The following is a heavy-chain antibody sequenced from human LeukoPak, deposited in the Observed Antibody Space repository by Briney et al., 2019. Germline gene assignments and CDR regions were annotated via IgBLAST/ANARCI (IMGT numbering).Heavy chain of an antibody. Sequence: GGSLRLSCAASGFTFSSYEMNWVRQAPGKGLEWVSYISSSGSTIYYADSVEGRFTISRDNAKKSLYLQMNSLRAEDTAVYYCARDSLYCSGGSCYSWNFDYWGQGTLVTVSS. CDR1: GFTFSSYE. V-gene: IGHV3-48*03. CDR2: ISSSGSTI. J-gene: IGHJ4*02. D-gene: IGHD2-15*01. CDR3: ARDSLYCSGGSCYSWNFDY.